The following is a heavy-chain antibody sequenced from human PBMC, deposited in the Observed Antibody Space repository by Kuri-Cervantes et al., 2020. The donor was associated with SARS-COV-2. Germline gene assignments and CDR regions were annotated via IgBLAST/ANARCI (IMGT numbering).Heavy chain of an antibody. J-gene: IGHJ4*02. V-gene: IGHV4-59*01. CDR3: TRAGYDNSGYYYSFDF. CDR1: GGSISRYY. CDR2: IYYSGST. Sequence: ESLKISCTVSGGSISRYYWSWIRQPPGKGLEWIGYIYYSGSTNYNPSLKSRVTISVDTSKNQFSLKLSSVTAADTAVYYCTRAGYDNSGYYYSFDFWGQGTLVTVSS. D-gene: IGHD3-22*01.